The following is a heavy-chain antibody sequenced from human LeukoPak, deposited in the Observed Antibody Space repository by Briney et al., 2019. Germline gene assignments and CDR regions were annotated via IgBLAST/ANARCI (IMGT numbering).Heavy chain of an antibody. Sequence: SETLSLTCTVSGGSIGSYYWSWIRQPAGKGLEWIGRIYTSGSTNYNPSLKSRVTMSVDTSKNQFSLKLSSVTAADTAVYYCARGSKYSSSWYEGDYFDYWGQGTLVTVSS. CDR1: GGSIGSYY. CDR3: ARGSKYSSSWYEGDYFDY. V-gene: IGHV4-4*07. J-gene: IGHJ4*02. D-gene: IGHD6-13*01. CDR2: IYTSGST.